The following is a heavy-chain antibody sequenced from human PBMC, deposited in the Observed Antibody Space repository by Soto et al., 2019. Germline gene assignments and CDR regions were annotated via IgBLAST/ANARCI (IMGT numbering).Heavy chain of an antibody. CDR3: ARDRDCTRTACLSSAFDH. V-gene: IGHV3-11*01. J-gene: IGHJ5*02. CDR2: ISSSGSTI. Sequence: QVQLVESGGGLVKPGGSLRLSCAASGFTFSDYYMNWIRQAPGKGLEWVAYISSSGSTIYYADSVKGQFTISRDNARNTLSLQMNNLRAEDTAVYYCARDRDCTRTACLSSAFDHWGQGTLITVSS. CDR1: GFTFSDYY. D-gene: IGHD2-2*01.